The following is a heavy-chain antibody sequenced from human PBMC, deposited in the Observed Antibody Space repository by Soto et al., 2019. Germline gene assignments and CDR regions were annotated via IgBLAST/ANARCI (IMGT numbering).Heavy chain of an antibody. CDR3: ARDDVADCGGDGYSGDYGDYGMDV. J-gene: IGHJ6*02. V-gene: IGHV3-48*02. CDR1: GFTFSSYS. D-gene: IGHD2-21*02. CDR2: ISSSSSTI. Sequence: EVQLVESGGGLVQPGGSLRLSCAASGFTFSSYSMNWVRQAPGKGLEWVSYISSSSSTIYYADSVKCRFTISRNNAKNSLYLQMNSSRDEDTAVYYCARDDVADCGGDGYSGDYGDYGMDVWGQGTTVTVSS.